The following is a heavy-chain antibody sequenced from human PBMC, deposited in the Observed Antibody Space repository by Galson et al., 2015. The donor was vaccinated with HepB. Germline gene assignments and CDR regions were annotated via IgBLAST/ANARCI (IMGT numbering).Heavy chain of an antibody. CDR2: ISGSGGST. CDR3: AKDLYCSGGSCYYYYGMDV. V-gene: IGHV3-23*01. Sequence: SLRLSCAASGFTFSSYAMSWVRQAPGKGLEWVSAISGSGGSTYYADSVKGRFTISRDNSKNTLYLQMNSLRAEDTAVYYCAKDLYCSGGSCYYYYGMDVWGQGTMVTVSS. J-gene: IGHJ6*02. CDR1: GFTFSSYA. D-gene: IGHD2-15*01.